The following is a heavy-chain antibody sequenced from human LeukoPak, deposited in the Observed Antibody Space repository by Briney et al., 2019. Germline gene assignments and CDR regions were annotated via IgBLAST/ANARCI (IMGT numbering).Heavy chain of an antibody. CDR2: IHPSGST. V-gene: IGHV4-31*03. Sequence: PSETLSLTCTVSGGSVSSGSYYWTWIRQHPGKGLEWIGYIHPSGSTYYNPSLKSRVTISEDTSKNQFSLKLNSVTSADTAVYHCARGPDYYDSRGYWYYFDHWGQGNLVTVSS. CDR3: ARGPDYYDSRGYWYYFDH. CDR1: GGSVSSGSYY. D-gene: IGHD3-22*01. J-gene: IGHJ4*02.